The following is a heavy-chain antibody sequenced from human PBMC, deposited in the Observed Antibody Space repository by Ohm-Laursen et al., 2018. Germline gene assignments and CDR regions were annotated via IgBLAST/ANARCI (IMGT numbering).Heavy chain of an antibody. V-gene: IGHV3-23*01. Sequence: SLRLSCAASGFTFSSYAMNWVRQAPGKGLEWVSVISDSGGSTYYADSVKGRFTISRDNSKNTLYLQMNSLRAEDTAVYYCAKDWGSSSGYYYDCWGQGTLVTVSS. CDR1: GFTFSSYA. J-gene: IGHJ4*02. D-gene: IGHD3-22*01. CDR3: AKDWGSSSGYYYDC. CDR2: ISDSGGST.